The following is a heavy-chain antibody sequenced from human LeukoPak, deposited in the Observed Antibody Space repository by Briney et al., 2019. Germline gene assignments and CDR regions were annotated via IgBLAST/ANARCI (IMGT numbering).Heavy chain of an antibody. D-gene: IGHD3-22*01. CDR3: AREVSEGFDF. CDR1: GFTFSGYS. Sequence: KAGGSLRLSCTASGFTFSGYSMNWIRRAPGKGLEWVSSFGTRSTSVYHAGSVKGRFAISRDNAKNSLYLQMNSLRAEDTALYYCAREVSEGFDFWGQGTLVTVSS. CDR2: FGTRSTSV. J-gene: IGHJ4*02. V-gene: IGHV3-21*01.